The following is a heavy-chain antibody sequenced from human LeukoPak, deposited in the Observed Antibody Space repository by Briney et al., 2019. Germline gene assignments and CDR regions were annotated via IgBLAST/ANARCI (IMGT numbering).Heavy chain of an antibody. J-gene: IGHJ5*02. CDR3: ARDPQFRLRAP. Sequence: GGSLRLSCTASGFTFTDYYMAWIRQAPGKGLEWLSYISTSGSTVSYVDSVKGRFTISRDNAKNSVYLQIDSLRAEDTAMYYCARDPQFRLRAPWGQGILVTVYS. V-gene: IGHV3-11*01. CDR1: GFTFTDYY. D-gene: IGHD3-16*01. CDR2: ISTSGSTV.